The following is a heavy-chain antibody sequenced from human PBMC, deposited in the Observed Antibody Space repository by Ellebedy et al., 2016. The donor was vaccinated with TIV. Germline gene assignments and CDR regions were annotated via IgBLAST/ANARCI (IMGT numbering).Heavy chain of an antibody. CDR2: IYYSGST. CDR1: GGSISTTGYY. J-gene: IGHJ6*02. D-gene: IGHD3-10*01. V-gene: IGHV4-61*08. CDR3: ARDGDHYGSESYRPYYGMDV. Sequence: MPGGSLRLSCTVSGGSISTTGYYWGWIRQSPGKGLEWIGYIYYSGSTKYNPSLKGRVTISLDTSKNQFSLKLSSVTAADAAVYDCARDGDHYGSESYRPYYGMDVWGQGTTVTISS.